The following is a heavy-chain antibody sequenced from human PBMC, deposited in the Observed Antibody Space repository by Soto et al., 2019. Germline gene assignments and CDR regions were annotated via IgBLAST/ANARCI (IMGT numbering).Heavy chain of an antibody. Sequence: QVQLVESGGGVVQPGRSLRLSCAASGFTFSSYAMHWVRQAPGKGLEWVAVISYDGSNKYYADSVKGRFTISRDNSKNTLYLQMNSLRAEDTAVYYCARDHWGYSGSYYDCWGQGTLVTVSS. CDR3: ARDHWGYSGSYYDC. CDR2: ISYDGSNK. J-gene: IGHJ4*02. V-gene: IGHV3-30-3*01. CDR1: GFTFSSYA. D-gene: IGHD1-26*01.